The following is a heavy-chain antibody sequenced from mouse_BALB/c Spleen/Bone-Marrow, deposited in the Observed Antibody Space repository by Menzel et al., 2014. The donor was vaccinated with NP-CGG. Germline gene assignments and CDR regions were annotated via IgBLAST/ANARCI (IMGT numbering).Heavy chain of an antibody. D-gene: IGHD2-1*01. CDR3: ARVYGNYDALDS. CDR2: INPSSGYT. J-gene: IGHJ4*01. V-gene: IGHV1-4*01. Sequence: VQLQQSGAELARPGASVKMSCRASGYTFTTYTMHWVKQRPGQGLEWIGYINPSSGYTYYNQKFKDKATLTADKSSSPAYLQLSSLTSEDSAVYYCARVYGNYDALDSWGQGASVTVSS. CDR1: GYTFTTYT.